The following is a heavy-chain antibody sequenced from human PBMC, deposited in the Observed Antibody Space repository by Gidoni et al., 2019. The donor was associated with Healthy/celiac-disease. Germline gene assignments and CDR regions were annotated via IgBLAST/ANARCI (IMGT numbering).Heavy chain of an antibody. J-gene: IGHJ3*02. CDR1: GGSISSGGYS. CDR3: AREKRQLPLGAFDI. CDR2: IYHSGTT. V-gene: IGHV4-30-2*01. D-gene: IGHD2-2*01. Sequence: QLQLPESGSGLVKPSQTLSLTCAVSGGSISSGGYSWSWIRQPPGKGLEWIGYIYHSGTTYYNPSLKSRVTISVDRSKNQFALKLSSVTAADTAVYYCAREKRQLPLGAFDIWGQGTMVTVSS.